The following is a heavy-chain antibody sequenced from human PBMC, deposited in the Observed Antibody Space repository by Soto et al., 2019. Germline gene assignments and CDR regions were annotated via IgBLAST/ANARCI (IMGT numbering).Heavy chain of an antibody. V-gene: IGHV1-18*01. CDR1: GYIFRSYG. D-gene: IGHD2-21*02. J-gene: IGHJ4*02. CDR3: ARTYCGADCYSAYRANFDY. Sequence: QVQLVQSGAEVKKPGASVKVSCKASGYIFRSYGISWVRQAPGQGLEWMGWISTYNGDTNFAQKLQGRVTMTTDTSTRTAYMERRSLRSDDTAVYYCARTYCGADCYSAYRANFDYWGQGTLVTVS. CDR2: ISTYNGDT.